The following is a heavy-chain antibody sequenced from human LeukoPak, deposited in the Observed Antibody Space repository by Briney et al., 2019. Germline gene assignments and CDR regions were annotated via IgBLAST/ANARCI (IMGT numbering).Heavy chain of an antibody. D-gene: IGHD3-10*01. Sequence: ASVKVSCKASGYSFSRYGISWVRQAPGQGLEWMGWINPYNGHTNYAQSLQGRVTMTSDTSTSTAYMELRSLRSDDAAVYYCARGGYYGSGTCQYNWFDPWGQGTLVTVSS. J-gene: IGHJ5*02. CDR3: ARGGYYGSGTCQYNWFDP. V-gene: IGHV1-18*01. CDR1: GYSFSRYG. CDR2: INPYNGHT.